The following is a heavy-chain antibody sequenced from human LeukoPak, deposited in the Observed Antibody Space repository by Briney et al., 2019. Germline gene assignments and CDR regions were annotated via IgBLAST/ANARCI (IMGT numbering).Heavy chain of an antibody. CDR2: IYSGGST. CDR3: ARYYDSSGSGDYFDY. CDR1: GFTVSSNY. J-gene: IGHJ4*02. D-gene: IGHD3-22*01. V-gene: IGHV3-53*01. Sequence: PGGSLRLSCAASGFTVSSNYMSWVRQAPGKGLEWVSVIYSGGSTYYADSVKGRFTISRDNSKNTLYLQMNGLRAEETAVYYCARYYDSSGSGDYFDYWGQGTLVTVSS.